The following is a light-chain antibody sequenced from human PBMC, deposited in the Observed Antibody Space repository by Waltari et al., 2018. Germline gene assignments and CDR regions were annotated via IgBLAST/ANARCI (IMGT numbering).Light chain of an antibody. J-gene: IGKJ1*01. V-gene: IGKV1-9*01. Sequence: TGRSSHGNNNYIAWYQQRPGRAPKLLSYAASTLQSGVPSRFSGSGSGTDFTLNISSLQPEDFATYYCQQLNMNQWTFGKGTKVEI. CDR3: QQLNMNQWT. CDR2: AAS. CDR1: HGNNNY.